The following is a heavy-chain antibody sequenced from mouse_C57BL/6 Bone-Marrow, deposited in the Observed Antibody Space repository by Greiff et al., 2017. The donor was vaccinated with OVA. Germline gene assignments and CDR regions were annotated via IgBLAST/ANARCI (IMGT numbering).Heavy chain of an antibody. D-gene: IGHD3-2*02. J-gene: IGHJ2*01. CDR3: AIGSSGRYFDY. CDR2: IDPSDSYT. V-gene: IGHV1-69*01. Sequence: QVQLQQPGAELVMPGASVKLSCKASGYTFTSYWMHWVKQRPGQGLEWIGEIDPSDSYTNYNQKFKGKATLTVDKSSSTAYMQLSSLTSEDSAVYYCAIGSSGRYFDYWGQGTTLTVSS. CDR1: GYTFTSYW.